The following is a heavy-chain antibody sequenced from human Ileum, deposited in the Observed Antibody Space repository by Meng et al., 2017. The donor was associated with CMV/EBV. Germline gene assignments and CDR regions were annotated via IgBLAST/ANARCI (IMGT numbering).Heavy chain of an antibody. V-gene: IGHV4-59*03. Sequence: QVQLQESGPGLVKPSETLSLTCTVSGDSIRSFYWSWVRQPSGKGLEWIGYVHHSVGTNYSPSLKSRAALSIDTSKNQFSLKLTTVTAADTAIYYCIGTSRDIDWWGQGTLVTVSS. CDR2: VHHSVGT. CDR1: GDSIRSFY. CDR3: IGTSRDIDW. D-gene: IGHD2-21*02. J-gene: IGHJ4*02.